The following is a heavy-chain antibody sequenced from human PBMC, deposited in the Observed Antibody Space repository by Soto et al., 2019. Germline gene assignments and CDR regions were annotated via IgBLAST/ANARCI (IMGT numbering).Heavy chain of an antibody. V-gene: IGHV3-23*01. Sequence: PGGSLRLSCAASGFTLSTYAMTWVRQAPGKGLEWVSAISASGGSTYYADSVKGRFTISRDNSKNTLYLQMNSLRVEDTAVYYCSHGYYQYFESWGQGTLVTVSS. CDR2: ISASGGST. J-gene: IGHJ4*02. CDR3: SHGYYQYFES. CDR1: GFTLSTYA. D-gene: IGHD5-18*01.